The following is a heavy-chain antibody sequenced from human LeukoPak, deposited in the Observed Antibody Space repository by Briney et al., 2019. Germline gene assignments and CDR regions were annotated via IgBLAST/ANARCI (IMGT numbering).Heavy chain of an antibody. CDR1: GGSISSYD. D-gene: IGHD6-13*01. Sequence: SEILSLTCTVSGGSISSYDWSWIRQPPGKGLEWIGYIYYSGSTNYNPSLKSRVTISVDTSKNQFSLKLSSVTAADTAVYYCARTGSSWYKYFDYWGQGTLVTVSS. V-gene: IGHV4-59*01. CDR2: IYYSGST. CDR3: ARTGSSWYKYFDY. J-gene: IGHJ4*02.